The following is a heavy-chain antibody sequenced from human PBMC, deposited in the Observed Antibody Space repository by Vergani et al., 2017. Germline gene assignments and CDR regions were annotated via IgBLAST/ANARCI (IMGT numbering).Heavy chain of an antibody. Sequence: EVQLLESGGGLVQPGGSLRLSCAASGFTFSSYSMNWVRQAPGKGLEWVSYISSSSSTIYYADSVKGRFTISRDNAKNSLYLQMNSLRAEDTAVYYCAGGCSSTSCYRPFDYWGQGTLVTVSS. J-gene: IGHJ4*02. CDR2: ISSSSSTI. CDR1: GFTFSSYS. CDR3: AGGCSSTSCYRPFDY. V-gene: IGHV3-48*01. D-gene: IGHD2-2*01.